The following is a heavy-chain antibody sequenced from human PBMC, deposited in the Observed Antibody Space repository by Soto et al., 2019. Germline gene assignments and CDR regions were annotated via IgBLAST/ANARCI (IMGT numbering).Heavy chain of an antibody. J-gene: IGHJ5*02. Sequence: PSETLSLTCTVSGGSISSSSYYWDWIRQPPGKGLEWIGNIYYSGSTYYDPSLRSRVTMSVDTSKNQFSLHLTSVTAADTAVYYCARLVRPEYCTSPSCSSGGFDPWGQGTLVTVSS. CDR1: GGSISSSSYY. V-gene: IGHV4-39*01. D-gene: IGHD2-8*01. CDR3: ARLVRPEYCTSPSCSSGGFDP. CDR2: IYYSGST.